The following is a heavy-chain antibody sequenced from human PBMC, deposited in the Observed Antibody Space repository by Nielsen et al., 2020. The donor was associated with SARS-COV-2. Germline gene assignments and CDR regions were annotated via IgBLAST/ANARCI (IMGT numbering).Heavy chain of an antibody. CDR3: AGDNPADIVVVVAATWGRNGMDV. D-gene: IGHD2-15*01. J-gene: IGHJ6*02. V-gene: IGHV3-64*01. CDR1: GFTFSSNA. CDR2: ISSNGGST. Sequence: GESLKISCAASGFTFSSNAMHWVRQAPGKGLDYVSAISSNGGSTYYANSVKGRFTISRDNSKNTLYLQMGSLRAEAMAVYYCAGDNPADIVVVVAATWGRNGMDVWGQGTTVTVSS.